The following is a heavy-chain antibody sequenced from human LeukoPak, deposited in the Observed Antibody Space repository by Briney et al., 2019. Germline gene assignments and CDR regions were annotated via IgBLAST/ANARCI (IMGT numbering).Heavy chain of an antibody. J-gene: IGHJ5*02. Sequence: GGSLRLSCAAAGFTFSNAWMSWVRQAPGKGLEWVGRIKSKTDGGTTDYAAPVKGRFTISRDDSKNTLYLQMNSLKTEDTAVYYCTTDIAAVARGLDPWGQGTLVTVSS. CDR3: TTDIAAVARGLDP. D-gene: IGHD6-13*01. CDR2: IKSKTDGGTT. V-gene: IGHV3-15*01. CDR1: GFTFSNAW.